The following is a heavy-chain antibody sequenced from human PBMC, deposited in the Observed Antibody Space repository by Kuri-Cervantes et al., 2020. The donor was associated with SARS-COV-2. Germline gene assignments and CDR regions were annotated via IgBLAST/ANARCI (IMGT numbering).Heavy chain of an antibody. V-gene: IGHV3-33*01. CDR3: ARGWKGIAASFDY. D-gene: IGHD6-13*01. CDR1: GFTFSTYG. Sequence: GESLKISCAASGFTFSTYGMHWVRQAPGKGLEWVAVMWYEGSNKYYADSVKGRFTISRDNSKNILYLQMNSLRAEDTAVYYCARGWKGIAASFDYWGQGTLVTVSS. J-gene: IGHJ4*02. CDR2: MWYEGSNK.